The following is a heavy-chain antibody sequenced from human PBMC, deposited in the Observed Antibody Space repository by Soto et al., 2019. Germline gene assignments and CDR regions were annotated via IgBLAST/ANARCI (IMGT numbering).Heavy chain of an antibody. CDR3: TRAAIRGELLEY. D-gene: IGHD1-26*01. J-gene: IGHJ4*02. Sequence: QVQLVESGGGVVQPGRSLRLSCAASGFAFNNYGMHWVRQAPGKGLEWVALIWHDGSVKGYADSVKGRFTISRDNSKNTLNLQMNSLRVEDTAVYYCTRAAIRGELLEYWGQGTQVIVSS. CDR2: IWHDGSVK. CDR1: GFAFNNYG. V-gene: IGHV3-33*01.